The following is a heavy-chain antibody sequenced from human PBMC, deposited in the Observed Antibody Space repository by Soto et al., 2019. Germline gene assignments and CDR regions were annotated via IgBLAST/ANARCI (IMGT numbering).Heavy chain of an antibody. Sequence: QVQLQESGPGLVKPSEPLSLTCSVSGGSIGSYYWRWIRQPPGKGLEWIGYIYYSGSTNYNPSLKSRVTISVDTSKNQFSLKLSSVTAADTAVYYCARGGWRQIDYWGQGTLVTVSS. CDR1: GGSIGSYY. J-gene: IGHJ4*02. CDR3: ARGGWRQIDY. CDR2: IYYSGST. D-gene: IGHD3-3*01. V-gene: IGHV4-59*08.